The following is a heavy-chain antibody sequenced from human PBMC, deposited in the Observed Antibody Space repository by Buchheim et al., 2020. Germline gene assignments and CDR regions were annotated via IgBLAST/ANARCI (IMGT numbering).Heavy chain of an antibody. CDR3: ARDYATVTTGGLWAYNWFDP. D-gene: IGHD4-17*01. CDR2: LYYSGRT. V-gene: IGHV4-30-4*01. CDR1: GGSISSGDYY. J-gene: IGHJ5*02. Sequence: QVQLQESGPGLVKPSQTLSLTCTVSGGSISSGDYYWSWIRQPPGKGLEWIGYLYYSGRTYYNPSLKSRVTISVDTSKNQFSLKLSSVTAADTAVYYCARDYATVTTGGLWAYNWFDPWGQGTL.